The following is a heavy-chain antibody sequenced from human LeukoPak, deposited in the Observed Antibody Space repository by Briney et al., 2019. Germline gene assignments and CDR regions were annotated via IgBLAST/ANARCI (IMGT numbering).Heavy chain of an antibody. CDR2: VYYSGST. CDR3: ARDGSNWGHWFDP. Sequence: SETLSLTCTVSGGSISSYYWSWIRQPPGKGLEWIGYVYYSGSTNYNPSLKSRVTISVDTSKNQFFLNLISVTAADTAVYYCARDGSNWGHWFDPWGQGTLVTVSS. J-gene: IGHJ5*02. V-gene: IGHV4-59*12. CDR1: GGSISSYY. D-gene: IGHD6-13*01.